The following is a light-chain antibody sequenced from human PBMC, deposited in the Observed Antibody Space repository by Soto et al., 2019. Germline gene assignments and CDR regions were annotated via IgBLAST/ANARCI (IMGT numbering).Light chain of an antibody. CDR2: DVS. J-gene: IGKJ4*01. V-gene: IGKV3D-15*01. CDR3: QQYNNWPLLT. Sequence: EIVLTQSPGTLSLSPGERATLSCRASQSVSSANFAWYQQKPGQAPRLLIYDVSRRATGIPERFSGSGSGTEFTLTISSLQSEDFAVYYCQQYNNWPLLTFGGGTKVDIK. CDR1: QSVSSAN.